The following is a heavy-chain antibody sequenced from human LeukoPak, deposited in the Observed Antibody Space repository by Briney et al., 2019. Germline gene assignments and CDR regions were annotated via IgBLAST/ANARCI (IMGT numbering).Heavy chain of an antibody. CDR3: ARDVSGGHFDY. V-gene: IGHV3-7*01. CDR2: IKQDGSEK. J-gene: IGHJ4*02. Sequence: PGGSLRLSCAASGFTFSSYWMSWVRQAPGKGLEWVANIKQDGSEKYYVDSVKGRFTISRDNAKNSVYLQMNSLRAEDTAVYYCARDVSGGHFDYWGQGTLVTVSS. D-gene: IGHD6-19*01. CDR1: GFTFSSYW.